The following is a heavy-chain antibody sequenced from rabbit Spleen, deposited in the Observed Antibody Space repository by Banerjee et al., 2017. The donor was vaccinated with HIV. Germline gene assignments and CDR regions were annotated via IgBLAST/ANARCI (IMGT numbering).Heavy chain of an antibody. CDR1: GVSFSGDSY. J-gene: IGHJ6*01. CDR2: IDSGSSGFT. Sequence: QEQLEESGGDLVKPGASLTLTCIASGVSFSGDSYMCWVRQAPGKGLEWIVCIDSGSSGFTYFASWAQGRFTISKTSSTTVTLQMTSLTAADTATYFCARDTATSFSSYGMDLWGQGTLVTVS. V-gene: IGHV1S45*01. CDR3: ARDTATSFSSYGMDL. D-gene: IGHD1-1*01.